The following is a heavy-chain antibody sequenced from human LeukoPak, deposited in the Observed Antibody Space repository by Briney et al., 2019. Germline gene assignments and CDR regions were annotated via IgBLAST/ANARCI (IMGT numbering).Heavy chain of an antibody. CDR1: GFTFSSYA. J-gene: IGHJ4*02. Sequence: GGSLRLSCAASGFTFSSYAMSWVRQAPGKGLEWVSAISGSGGSTYYADSVKGRFTISRDNSKNTLYLQMNSLRAEDTAVYYCAKDPGYSSGWYDRWAFDYWGQGTLVTVSS. CDR2: ISGSGGST. D-gene: IGHD6-19*01. V-gene: IGHV3-23*01. CDR3: AKDPGYSSGWYDRWAFDY.